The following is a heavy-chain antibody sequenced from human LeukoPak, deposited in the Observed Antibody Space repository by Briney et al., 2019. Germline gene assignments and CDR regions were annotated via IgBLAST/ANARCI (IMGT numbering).Heavy chain of an antibody. Sequence: ASVKVSCKASGYTFTSYDINWVRQVTGQGLEWMGWMNPNSGNTGYVQKFQSRVTMTRNTSIGTAYMELSSLRSEDTAVYYCARDRVGVGSNGWENWGQGTLVIVSS. J-gene: IGHJ4*02. D-gene: IGHD6-19*01. V-gene: IGHV1-8*01. CDR1: GYTFTSYD. CDR3: ARDRVGVGSNGWEN. CDR2: MNPNSGNT.